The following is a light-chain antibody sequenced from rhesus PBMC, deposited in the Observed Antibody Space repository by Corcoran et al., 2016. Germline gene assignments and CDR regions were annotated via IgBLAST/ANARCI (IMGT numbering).Light chain of an antibody. Sequence: DIVMTQTPLSLPVTPGEPASISCRSSQSLLHSGGKTYLYWYLQKPGQSSHLLIHEVSHRASGVPDRFSGSGSGNDFTLKISRVEAGDVGVYYCMQGIQRPYSFGQGTKVEIK. CDR2: EVS. V-gene: IGKV2S20*01. CDR3: MQGIQRPYS. CDR1: QSLLHSGGKTY. J-gene: IGKJ2*01.